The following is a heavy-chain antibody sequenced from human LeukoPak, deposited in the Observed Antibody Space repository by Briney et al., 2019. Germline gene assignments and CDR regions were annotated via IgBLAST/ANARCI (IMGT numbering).Heavy chain of an antibody. J-gene: IGHJ6*02. Sequence: PGGSLRLSCAASGFTFSSYAMSWVRQAPGQGLEWVSTLSDSGGDTYYADSVKGRFTTSRDNSKSTLYLQMNSLRAEGTAVYYCAKVPYSDYGSGRPPFMDAWGQGTTVAISS. CDR1: GFTFSSYA. D-gene: IGHD3-10*01. CDR3: AKVPYSDYGSGRPPFMDA. CDR2: LSDSGGDT. V-gene: IGHV3-23*01.